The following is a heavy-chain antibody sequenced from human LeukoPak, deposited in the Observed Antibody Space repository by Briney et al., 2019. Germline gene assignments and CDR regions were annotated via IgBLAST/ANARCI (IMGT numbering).Heavy chain of an antibody. CDR1: GFTFSSYS. D-gene: IGHD3-22*01. J-gene: IGHJ4*02. Sequence: PGGSLRLSCAASGFTFSSYSMNWVRQAPGKGLEWVSYISSSGTTIYNADSVKGRFTISRDNAKNSLYLQMNSLRAEDTAVYYCARSKARITMIVDFDYWGQGTLVTVSS. CDR2: ISSSGTTI. V-gene: IGHV3-48*04. CDR3: ARSKARITMIVDFDY.